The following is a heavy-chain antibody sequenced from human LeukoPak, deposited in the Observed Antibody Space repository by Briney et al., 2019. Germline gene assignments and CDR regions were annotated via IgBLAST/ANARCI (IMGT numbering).Heavy chain of an antibody. CDR1: GGSFSGYY. D-gene: IGHD3-16*01. CDR3: AALGVRFP. CDR2: INHGGST. Sequence: PSETLSLTCGVYGGSFSGYYWSWLRQSPGKGLEWIGEINHGGSTNYNPSLKSRVTISVDTSKSQFSLKLSSVTAADTAVYYCAALGVRFPWGQGTLVTVPS. J-gene: IGHJ5*02. V-gene: IGHV4-34*01.